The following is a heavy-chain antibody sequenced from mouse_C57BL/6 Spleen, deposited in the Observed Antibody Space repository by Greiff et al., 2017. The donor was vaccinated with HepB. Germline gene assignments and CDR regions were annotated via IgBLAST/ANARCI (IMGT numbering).Heavy chain of an antibody. CDR2: INPNNGGT. D-gene: IGHD2-2*01. V-gene: IGHV1-26*01. J-gene: IGHJ3*01. CDR1: GYTFTDYY. Sequence: VQLQQSGPELVKPGASVKISCKASGYTFTDYYMNWVKQSHGKSLEWIGDINPNNGGTSYNQKFKGKATLTVDKSSSTAYMELRSRTSEDSAVYYCARRDGYDRPLAYWGQGTLVTVSA. CDR3: ARRDGYDRPLAY.